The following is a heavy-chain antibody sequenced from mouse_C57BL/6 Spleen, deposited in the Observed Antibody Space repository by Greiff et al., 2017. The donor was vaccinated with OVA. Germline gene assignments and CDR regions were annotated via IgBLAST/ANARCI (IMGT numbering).Heavy chain of an antibody. CDR3: AREATAQATWFAY. D-gene: IGHD3-2*02. Sequence: QVHVKQSGAELAKPGASVKLSCKASGYTFTSYWMHWVKQRPGQGLEWIGYINPSSGYTKYNQKFKDKATLTADKSSSTAYMQLSSLTYEDSAVYYCAREATAQATWFAYWGQGTLVTVSA. V-gene: IGHV1-7*01. CDR2: INPSSGYT. CDR1: GYTFTSYW. J-gene: IGHJ3*01.